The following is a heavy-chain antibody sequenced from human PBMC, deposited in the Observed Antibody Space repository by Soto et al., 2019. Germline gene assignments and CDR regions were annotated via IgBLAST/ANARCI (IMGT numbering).Heavy chain of an antibody. V-gene: IGHV4-39*01. CDR2: IYYSGST. CDR1: GGSISSSSYY. J-gene: IGHJ5*02. CDR3: ARHLRGNGDWFDP. Sequence: QLQLQESGPGLVKPSETLSLTCTVSGGSISSSSYYWGWIRQPPGKGLEWIGSIYYSGSTYYNPSLNSRGTISVDTSKNQFSLQLSSVTAADTAVYYCARHLRGNGDWFDPWGQGTLVTVSS. D-gene: IGHD1-1*01.